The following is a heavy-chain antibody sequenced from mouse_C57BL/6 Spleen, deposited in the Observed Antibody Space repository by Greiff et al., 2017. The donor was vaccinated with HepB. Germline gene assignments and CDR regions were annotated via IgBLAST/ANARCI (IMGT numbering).Heavy chain of an antibody. D-gene: IGHD1-1*01. J-gene: IGHJ2*01. CDR3: ARVGRTGGLDY. Sequence: VESGGGLVKPGGSLKLSCAASGFTFSSYAMSWVRQTPEKRLEWVATISDGGSYTYYPDNVKGRFTISRDNAKNNLYLQMSHLKSEDTAMYYCARVGRTGGLDYWGQGTTLTVSS. CDR1: GFTFSSYA. CDR2: ISDGGSYT. V-gene: IGHV5-4*01.